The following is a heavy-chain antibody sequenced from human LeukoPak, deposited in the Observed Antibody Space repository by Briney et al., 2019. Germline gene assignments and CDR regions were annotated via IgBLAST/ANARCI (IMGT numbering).Heavy chain of an antibody. Sequence: ASVKVSCKPSGYTFTGYYLHWVRQAPGQGLEGMGWSNSNTGATIYAEKFQGRVTMTRDTSIDTAYMEMRSLRSDDTAVYYCARDRVGSGWPRPWYFEFWGQGTLITVSS. CDR2: SNSNTGAT. J-gene: IGHJ4*02. V-gene: IGHV1-2*02. CDR1: GYTFTGYY. D-gene: IGHD6-19*01. CDR3: ARDRVGSGWPRPWYFEF.